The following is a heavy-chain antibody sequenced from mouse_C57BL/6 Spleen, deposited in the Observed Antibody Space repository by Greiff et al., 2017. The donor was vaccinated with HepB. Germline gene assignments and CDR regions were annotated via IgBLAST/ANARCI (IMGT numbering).Heavy chain of an antibody. CDR1: GFTFSDYY. J-gene: IGHJ4*01. D-gene: IGHD2-2*01. V-gene: IGHV5-12*01. Sequence: EVKLVESGGGLVQPGGSLKLSCAASGFTFSDYYMYWVRQTPEKRLEWVAYISNGGGSTYYPDTVKGRFTSSRDNAKNTLYLQMSRLKSEDTAMYYCARVTTDDYYAMDYWGQGTSVTVSS. CDR2: ISNGGGST. CDR3: ARVTTDDYYAMDY.